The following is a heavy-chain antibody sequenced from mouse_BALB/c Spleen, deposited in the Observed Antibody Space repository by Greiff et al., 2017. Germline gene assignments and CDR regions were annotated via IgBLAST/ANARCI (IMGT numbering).Heavy chain of an antibody. CDR2: IYPGNVNT. V-gene: IGHV1S56*01. CDR3: ARSSYYSYYYAMDY. J-gene: IGHJ4*01. CDR1: GYTFTSYY. Sequence: QVHVKQSGPELVKPGASVRISCKASGYTFTSYYIHWVKQRPGQGLEWIGWIYPGNVNTKYNEKFKGKATLTADKSSSTAYMQLSSLTSEDSAVYFCARSSYYSYYYAMDYWGQGTSVTVSS. D-gene: IGHD2-12*01.